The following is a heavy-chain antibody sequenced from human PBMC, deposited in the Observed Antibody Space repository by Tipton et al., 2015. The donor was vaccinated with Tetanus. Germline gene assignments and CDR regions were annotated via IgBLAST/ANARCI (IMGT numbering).Heavy chain of an antibody. CDR2: IHYTGST. CDR3: ARHFNSYSSYMDV. V-gene: IGHV4-39*01. CDR1: GGSINNNNDF. J-gene: IGHJ6*03. Sequence: TLSLTCTVSGGSINNNNDFWGWIRQPPGKGLEWIASIHYTGSTYYNPSLKSRVSIFVDTSKNQFPLELTSVTAADTAVYYCARHFNSYSSYMDVWGKGTTVTVSS.